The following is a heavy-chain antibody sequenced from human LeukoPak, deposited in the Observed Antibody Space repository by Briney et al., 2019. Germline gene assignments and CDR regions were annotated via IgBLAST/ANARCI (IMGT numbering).Heavy chain of an antibody. CDR2: ISGVST. CDR3: ARDPNGNYVGAFDFQR. V-gene: IGHV3-23*01. Sequence: GXSLRLSCAASGFTFSNYALTWVRQAPGRGLEWVSSISGVSTYYADSVQGGFSISRDNYKNTLYLQMSSLRAEDTAVYYCARDPNGNYVGAFDFQRWGQGTLVTVSS. J-gene: IGHJ1*01. D-gene: IGHD4-17*01. CDR1: GFTFSNYA.